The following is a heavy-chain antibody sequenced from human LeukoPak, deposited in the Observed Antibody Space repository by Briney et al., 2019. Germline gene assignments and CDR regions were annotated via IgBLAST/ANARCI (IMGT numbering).Heavy chain of an antibody. D-gene: IGHD5-24*01. CDR1: GGSISSYY. CDR3: ARRVRDGYNCDY. CDR2: IYYSGST. V-gene: IGHV4-59*08. J-gene: IGHJ4*02. Sequence: SETLSLTCTVSGGSISSYYWSWIRQPPGKGLEWIGYIYYSGSTNYNPSLKSRVTISVDTSKNQFSLKLSSVTAADTAVYYCARRVRDGYNCDYWGQGTLVTVSS.